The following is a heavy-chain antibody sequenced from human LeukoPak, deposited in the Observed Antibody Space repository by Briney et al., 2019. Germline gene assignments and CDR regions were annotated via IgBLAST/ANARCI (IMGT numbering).Heavy chain of an antibody. CDR3: ARGVGIQRWSFFFDS. CDR1: GGSISGSSYY. D-gene: IGHD5-18*01. J-gene: IGHJ4*02. V-gene: IGHV4-39*07. Sequence: PSETLSLTCTVSGGSISGSSYYWGWIRRPPGKGLEWIGSIYYSGSTYYNPSLKSRVTISVDTANNQISLQLNSVTAADTAVYYCARGVGIQRWSFFFDSWGQGILVSVSS. CDR2: IYYSGST.